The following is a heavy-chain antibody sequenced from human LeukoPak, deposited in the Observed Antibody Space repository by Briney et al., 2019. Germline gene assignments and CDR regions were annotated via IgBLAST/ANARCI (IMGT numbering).Heavy chain of an antibody. CDR2: VYPGDSDT. J-gene: IGHJ4*02. CDR3: ASWGPYNISPPREDY. Sequence: GESPKISCKASGYSFSSQWIGWVRQIPGKGLEWMGMVYPGDSDTRYSPSLQGLITISADKSISTAYLQWSSLKASDTALYYCASWGPYNISPPREDYWGQGTLVTVSS. V-gene: IGHV5-51*01. CDR1: GYSFSSQW. D-gene: IGHD7-27*01.